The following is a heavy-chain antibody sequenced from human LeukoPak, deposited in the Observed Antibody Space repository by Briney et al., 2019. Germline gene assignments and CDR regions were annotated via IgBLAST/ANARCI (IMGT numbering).Heavy chain of an antibody. CDR2: IGTAGDT. CDR3: ARGSSSWYEFDY. Sequence: PGGSLRLSCAATGFTFSSYDMHWVRQVTGKGLEWVSGIGTAGDTYYPGSVKGRFTISRENAKNSLYLQMNSLSAGDTAVYYCARGSSSWYEFDYWGQGTLVTVPS. V-gene: IGHV3-13*04. D-gene: IGHD6-13*01. J-gene: IGHJ4*02. CDR1: GFTFSSYD.